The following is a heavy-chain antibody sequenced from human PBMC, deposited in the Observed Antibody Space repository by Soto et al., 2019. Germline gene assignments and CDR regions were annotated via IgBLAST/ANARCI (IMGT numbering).Heavy chain of an antibody. CDR1: GGSISSGGYY. CDR2: IYYSGST. V-gene: IGHV4-31*03. D-gene: IGHD2-15*01. CDR3: AREERVVYYYGMDV. Sequence: QVQLQESGPGLVKPSQTLSLTCTVSGGSISSGGYYWSWIRQHPGKGLEWIGYIYYSGSTYYNPSLQSRVTISVDTSKNQFSLKLSSVTAADTAVYYCAREERVVYYYGMDVWGQGTTVTVSS. J-gene: IGHJ6*02.